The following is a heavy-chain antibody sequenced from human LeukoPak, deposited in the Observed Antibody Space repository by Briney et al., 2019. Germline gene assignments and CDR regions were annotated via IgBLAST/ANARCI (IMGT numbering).Heavy chain of an antibody. J-gene: IGHJ3*02. D-gene: IGHD6-13*01. Sequence: ASVKVSCKASGYTFTGYYMHWVRQAPGQGLEWMGWINPNSGGTNYAQKFQGRVTTTRDTSISTAYMELSRLRSDDTAVYYCARMSSSWRHAFDIWGQGTMVTVSS. CDR3: ARMSSSWRHAFDI. CDR2: INPNSGGT. CDR1: GYTFTGYY. V-gene: IGHV1-2*02.